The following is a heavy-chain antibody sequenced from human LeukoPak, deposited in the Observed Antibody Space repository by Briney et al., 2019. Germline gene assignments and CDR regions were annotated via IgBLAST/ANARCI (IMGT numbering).Heavy chain of an antibody. CDR2: IYPGDSDT. D-gene: IGHD5-12*01. Sequence: GESLKISCKGSGYNFRNYWIGWVRQMPGKGLEWMGIIYPGDSDTRYSPSFQGQVTISADKSISTAYLQWSTLKASDTAMYFCARMGYGATDAFDIWGQGTMVTVSS. CDR1: GYNFRNYW. V-gene: IGHV5-51*01. CDR3: ARMGYGATDAFDI. J-gene: IGHJ3*02.